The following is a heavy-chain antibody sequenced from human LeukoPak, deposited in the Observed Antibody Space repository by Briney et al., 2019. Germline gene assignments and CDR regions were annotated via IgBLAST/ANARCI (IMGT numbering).Heavy chain of an antibody. D-gene: IGHD2-21*01. J-gene: IGHJ5*02. V-gene: IGHV4-61*02. CDR3: ARVMAVNPDWFDP. Sequence: SQTLSLTCTVSGASISSESYYWTWIRQPAGKGLEWIGRIHNTGSTKYNPSLKSRVTISIDTSKNQFSLKLNSVTAADTAVYYCARVMAVNPDWFDPWGQGTLVTVSS. CDR1: GASISSESYY. CDR2: IHNTGST.